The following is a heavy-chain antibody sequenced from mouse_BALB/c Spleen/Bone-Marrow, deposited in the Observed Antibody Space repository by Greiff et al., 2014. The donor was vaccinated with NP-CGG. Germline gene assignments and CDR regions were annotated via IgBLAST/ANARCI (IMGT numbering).Heavy chain of an antibody. CDR2: INPSNGRT. D-gene: IGHD1-2*01. CDR3: ARYPTATYWFAY. V-gene: IGHV1S81*02. CDR1: GYTFTSYW. Sequence: VQLQQSGAELVKPGASVKLSCKASGYTFTSYWMHWVKQRPGQGLEWIGEINPSNGRTNYNEKFKSKATLTVDKSSSTAYMQLSSRTSEDSAVYYCARYPTATYWFAYWGQGTLVTVSA. J-gene: IGHJ3*01.